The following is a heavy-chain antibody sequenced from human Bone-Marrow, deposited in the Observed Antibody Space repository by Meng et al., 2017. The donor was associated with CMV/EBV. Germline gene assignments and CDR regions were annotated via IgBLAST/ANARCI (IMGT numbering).Heavy chain of an antibody. Sequence: GGSLRLSCAASGFTFRSSWMHWVCQAPEKGLEWVADIKCDGSEKYYVDSVKGRLTISRDNAKNSLYLQVNSLRAEDMTVYYCARDKGYGMDVWGQGTTVTVSS. V-gene: IGHV3-52*01. J-gene: IGHJ6*02. CDR1: GFTFRSSW. CDR2: IKCDGSEK. CDR3: ARDKGYGMDV.